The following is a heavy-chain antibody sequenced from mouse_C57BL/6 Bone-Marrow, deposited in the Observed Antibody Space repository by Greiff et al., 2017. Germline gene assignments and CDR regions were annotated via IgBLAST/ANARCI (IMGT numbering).Heavy chain of an antibody. V-gene: IGHV3-8*01. CDR1: GYSITSDY. CDR3: ARWRLRRWHFDY. Sequence: EVKLVESGPGLAKPSQTLSLTCSVTGYSITSDYWNWIRKFPGNKLAYMGYISYSGSTYYNPSLKRPISITRDTSKNQYYLQLNSVTTEDTATYYCARWRLRRWHFDYWGQGTTLTVSS. D-gene: IGHD2-2*01. CDR2: ISYSGST. J-gene: IGHJ2*01.